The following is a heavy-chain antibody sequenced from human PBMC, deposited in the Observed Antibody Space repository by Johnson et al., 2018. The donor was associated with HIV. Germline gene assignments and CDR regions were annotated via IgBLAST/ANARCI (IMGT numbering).Heavy chain of an antibody. D-gene: IGHD2-8*01. CDR3: AKAGVGYCTNGICFIADAFDI. CDR2: ISFDGNLK. CDR1: GLSFSNFG. Sequence: QVQLVESGGGVVQPGKSLTLSCVGSGLSFSNFGIHWVRQAPGKGPEWVAVISFDGNLKKYADSVKGRFTISRDNSKNTLYLQMNSLRAEDTAVYYCAKAGVGYCTNGICFIADAFDIWGQGTMVTVSS. J-gene: IGHJ3*02. V-gene: IGHV3-30*18.